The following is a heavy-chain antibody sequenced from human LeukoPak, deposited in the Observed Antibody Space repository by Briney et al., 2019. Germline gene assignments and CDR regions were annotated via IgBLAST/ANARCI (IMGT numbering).Heavy chain of an antibody. CDR3: ARDVVGSSGPPGYYFDY. Sequence: ASVKVSCKASGYTFTSYYMHWVRQAPGQGLEWMVIINPSGGSTSYAQKFQGRVTMTRDTSTSTVYMELSSLRSEDTAVYYCARDVVGSSGPPGYYFDYWGQGTLVTVSS. J-gene: IGHJ4*02. D-gene: IGHD6-19*01. CDR2: INPSGGST. CDR1: GYTFTSYY. V-gene: IGHV1-46*01.